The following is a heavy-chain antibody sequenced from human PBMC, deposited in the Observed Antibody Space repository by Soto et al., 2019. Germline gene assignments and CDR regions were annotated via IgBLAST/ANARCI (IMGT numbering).Heavy chain of an antibody. CDR3: AKDSGDTSSWNWFDG. J-gene: IGHJ5*02. CDR1: GFTFNSYA. CDR2: ISGSGDST. D-gene: IGHD6-13*01. V-gene: IGHV3-23*01. Sequence: GGSLRLSCGASGFTFNSYALRWVRQAPGKGLEWVSAISGSGDSTYYADSVKGRFTISRDNSKNTLYLQMSSLRVEDTAIYYCAKDSGDTSSWNWFDGWGQGSLVTVSS.